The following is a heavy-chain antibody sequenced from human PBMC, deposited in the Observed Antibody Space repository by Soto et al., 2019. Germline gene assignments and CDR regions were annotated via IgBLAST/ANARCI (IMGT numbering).Heavy chain of an antibody. V-gene: IGHV1-69*06. Sequence: SVKVSCKASGGTFSSYAISWVRQAPGQGLEWMGGIIPIFGTANYAQKFQGRVTITADKSTSTAYMELSSLRSEDTAVYYCATRRDVGATTSGEAYWGQGALVTVSS. D-gene: IGHD1-26*01. CDR2: IIPIFGTA. J-gene: IGHJ4*02. CDR3: ATRRDVGATTSGEAY. CDR1: GGTFSSYA.